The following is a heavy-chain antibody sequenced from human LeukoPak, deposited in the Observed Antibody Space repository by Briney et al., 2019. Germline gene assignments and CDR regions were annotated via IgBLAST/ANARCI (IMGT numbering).Heavy chain of an antibody. CDR3: ARTTTVTTGYWFDP. CDR2: IYHSGST. CDR1: GGSISSGGYS. V-gene: IGHV4-30-2*01. Sequence: PSQTLSLTCAVSGGSISSGGYSWSCIRQPPGKGLEWIGYIYHSGSTYYNPSLKSRVTISVDRSKNQFSLKLSSVTAADTAVYYCARTTTVTTGYWFDPWGQGTLVTVSS. J-gene: IGHJ5*02. D-gene: IGHD4-17*01.